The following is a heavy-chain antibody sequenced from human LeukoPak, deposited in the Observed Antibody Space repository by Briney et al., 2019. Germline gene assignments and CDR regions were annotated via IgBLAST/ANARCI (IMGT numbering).Heavy chain of an antibody. CDR2: ISYDGSNK. CDR3: AKDYSYYYDSSGYLDV. D-gene: IGHD3-22*01. Sequence: PGGSLRLSCAASGFTFSSYGMHWVRQAPGKGLEWVAVISYDGSNKYYADSVKGRFTISRDNSKNTLYLQMNSLRAEDTAVYYCAKDYSYYYDSSGYLDVWGQGTTVTVSS. V-gene: IGHV3-30*18. J-gene: IGHJ6*02. CDR1: GFTFSSYG.